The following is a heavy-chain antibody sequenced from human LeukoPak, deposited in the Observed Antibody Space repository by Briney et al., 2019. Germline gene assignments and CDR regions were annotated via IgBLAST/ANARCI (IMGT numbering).Heavy chain of an antibody. CDR3: AKDELRYFDLLDY. CDR2: IWYDGSKR. CDR1: GFTFSTYG. V-gene: IGHV3-33*06. Sequence: GRSLRLSCVASGFTFSTYGMHWVRQASDKGLEWVAVIWYDGSKRYYADSVKGRFTISRDSSKNMVYLEMNSLRAEDTAVYYCAKDELRYFDLLDYWGQGTLVTVSS. J-gene: IGHJ4*02. D-gene: IGHD3-9*01.